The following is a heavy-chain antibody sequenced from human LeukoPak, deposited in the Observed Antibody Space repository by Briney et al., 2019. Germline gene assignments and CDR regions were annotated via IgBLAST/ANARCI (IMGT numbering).Heavy chain of an antibody. D-gene: IGHD3-16*01. J-gene: IGHJ5*01. Sequence: GGSLRLSCAASGFSFRTYWMTWVRQAPGKGLEWVANLSPEGSDKFYVDSMKGRFTIFRDNAKSSVYLQMSSLRVEDTAVYYCARDAYTSASDSWGQGTLVSVSS. CDR3: ARDAYTSASDS. CDR1: GFSFRTYW. CDR2: LSPEGSDK. V-gene: IGHV3-7*01.